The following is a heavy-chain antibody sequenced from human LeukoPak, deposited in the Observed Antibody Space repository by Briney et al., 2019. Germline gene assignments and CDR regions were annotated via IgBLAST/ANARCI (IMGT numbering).Heavy chain of an antibody. D-gene: IGHD2-15*01. V-gene: IGHV3-72*01. CDR2: VRDKAHSYTT. J-gene: IGHJ4*02. Sequence: GGSLRLSCAVSGITFSDYHMDWVRQTPGKGLEWVGRVRDKAHSYTTEYAASVKGRFTTSRDDSENSLYLQMNSLKTDDTAVYYCALSLSGGCYAFDYWGQGTLVTVSS. CDR1: GITFSDYH. CDR3: ALSLSGGCYAFDY.